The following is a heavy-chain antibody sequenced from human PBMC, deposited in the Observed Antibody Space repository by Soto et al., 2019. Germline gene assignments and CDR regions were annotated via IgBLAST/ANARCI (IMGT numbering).Heavy chain of an antibody. V-gene: IGHV3-30*18. CDR2: ISYHGDNK. J-gene: IGHJ4*02. CDR3: AKGLYTGYDYGNFDY. Sequence: PGGSLRLSCAASGFTFSSYGMHWVRQAPGKGLEWVAVISYHGDNKYYADSVKGRFTISRDNSKNTLYLQMNSLRPEDTALYYCAKGLYTGYDYGNFDYWGQGTLVTVSS. D-gene: IGHD5-12*01. CDR1: GFTFSSYG.